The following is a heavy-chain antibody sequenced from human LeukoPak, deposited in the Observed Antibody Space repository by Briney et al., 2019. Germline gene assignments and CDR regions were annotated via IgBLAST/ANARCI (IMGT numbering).Heavy chain of an antibody. CDR1: GSRFTSYW. D-gene: IGHD2-2*01. CDR2: IEPSDSYT. Sequence: GASLQISCKGSGSRFTSYWISWVRQMPGKGLEWMRGIEPSDSYTNYSPSFQGHVTTSADKSISTAYLQWSRLKASDTGMYYCGYCSSTSCYEDWFDRWGQGTLVTVSS. V-gene: IGHV5-10-1*01. J-gene: IGHJ5*02. CDR3: GYCSSTSCYEDWFDR.